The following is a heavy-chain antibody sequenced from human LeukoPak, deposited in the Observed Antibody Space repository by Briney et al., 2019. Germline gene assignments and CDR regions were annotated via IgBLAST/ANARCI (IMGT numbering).Heavy chain of an antibody. CDR2: IYYSGST. D-gene: IGHD3-10*01. Sequence: PSETLSLTCTVSGGSISSGSYYWSWIRQPAGKGLEWIGSIYYSGSTYYNPSLKSRVTISVDTSKNQFSLKLSSVTAADTAVYYCASGALLWFGDSRMAAGFAFDIWGQGTMVTVSS. V-gene: IGHV4-39*07. CDR1: GGSISSGSYY. J-gene: IGHJ3*02. CDR3: ASGALLWFGDSRMAAGFAFDI.